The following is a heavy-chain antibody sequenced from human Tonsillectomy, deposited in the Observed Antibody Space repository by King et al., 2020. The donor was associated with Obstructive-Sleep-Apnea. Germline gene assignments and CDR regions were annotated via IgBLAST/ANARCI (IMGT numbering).Heavy chain of an antibody. J-gene: IGHJ6*02. V-gene: IGHV1-46*01. D-gene: IGHD2/OR15-2a*01. Sequence: QLVQSGAEVKKPGASVKVSCKASGYTFIKYYVHWVRQAPGQGLEWMGIINPSSGSTRYAQMFQGRVTLTRDTSAGTVYMELSSLRSEDTAVYYCARALKSAGRVIGYYYFALDVWGQGTTVTVSS. CDR2: INPSSGST. CDR1: GYTFIKYY. CDR3: ARALKSAGRVIGYYYFALDV.